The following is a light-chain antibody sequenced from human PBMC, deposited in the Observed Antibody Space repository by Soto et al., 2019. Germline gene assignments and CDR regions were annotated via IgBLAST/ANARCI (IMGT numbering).Light chain of an antibody. J-gene: IGKJ3*01. Sequence: DIQMTQSPSSLSASVGDRVTITCRASQSISSYLNWDQQKPGKATKLLIYAASSLQSGVTSMSSGSGSGTDFTLTISSLQPEDFATYYCQQSYSTPLTFGPGTKVDIK. V-gene: IGKV1-39*01. CDR3: QQSYSTPLT. CDR2: AAS. CDR1: QSISSY.